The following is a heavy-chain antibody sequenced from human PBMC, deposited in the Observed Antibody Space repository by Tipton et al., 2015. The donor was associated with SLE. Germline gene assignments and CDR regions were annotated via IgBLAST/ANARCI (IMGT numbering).Heavy chain of an antibody. V-gene: IGHV4-4*07. CDR2: IYASGST. CDR1: DGSIRDYY. J-gene: IGHJ4*02. D-gene: IGHD6-13*01. Sequence: TLSLTCTVSDGSIRDYYWTWIRQPAGEGLEWIGRIYASGSTNYNPSLRSRVTISVDTSKNQFSLKLSSVTAADTAVYYRARASSSYYFDYWGQGTLVTVSS. CDR3: ARASSSYYFDY.